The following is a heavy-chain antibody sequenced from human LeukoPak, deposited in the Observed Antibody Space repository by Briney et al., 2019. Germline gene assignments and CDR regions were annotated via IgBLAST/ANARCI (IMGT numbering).Heavy chain of an antibody. V-gene: IGHV3-23*01. CDR3: AKPHPVTPGDY. J-gene: IGHJ4*02. CDR1: GFTFSSYA. Sequence: GGSLRLSCAASGFTFSSYAMNWVRQAPGKGLEWVSAISGSGDSTYYADSVKGRFTISRDNLKNTLYLQMNSLRAEDTAVYYCAKPHPVTPGDYWGQGTLVTVSS. CDR2: ISGSGDST. D-gene: IGHD4-17*01.